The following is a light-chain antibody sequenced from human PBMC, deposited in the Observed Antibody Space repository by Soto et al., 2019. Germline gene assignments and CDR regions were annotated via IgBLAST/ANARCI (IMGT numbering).Light chain of an antibody. CDR1: QDINNY. Sequence: DIQMTQSPSSLSASVGDRVTITCPASQDINNYLAWFQQKPGKAPKSLIYAAADLLSGVPSKFSGSGSGTDFTLTISDLQPEDSATYFCQQYKTFPLTFGGGTKVEIK. V-gene: IGKV1-16*02. CDR3: QQYKTFPLT. J-gene: IGKJ4*01. CDR2: AAA.